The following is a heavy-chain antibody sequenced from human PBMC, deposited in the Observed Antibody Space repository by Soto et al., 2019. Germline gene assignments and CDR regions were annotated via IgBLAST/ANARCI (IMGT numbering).Heavy chain of an antibody. CDR3: ARGSTDSYPGSRIFDF. CDR1: GLTFGSRA. D-gene: IGHD3-10*01. CDR2: ITDTGGDA. J-gene: IGHJ4*02. Sequence: GGSMRLSCVASGLTFGSRAMSWVRQAPGEGLQWVSTITDTGGDAKYADSVRGRFVISRDNSKKTLYLQMTSLTAEDSAMYFCARGSTDSYPGSRIFDFWGRGTLVTVSS. V-gene: IGHV3-23*01.